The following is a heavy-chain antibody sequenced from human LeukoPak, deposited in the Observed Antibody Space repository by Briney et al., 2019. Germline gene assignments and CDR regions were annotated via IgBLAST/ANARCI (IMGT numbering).Heavy chain of an antibody. J-gene: IGHJ3*01. CDR1: GGFISGYC. D-gene: IGHD3-22*01. CDR3: ARSAHYYYDSASFGVAFDV. Sequence: SETLSLTCAVSGGFISGYCWSWIRQPPGRGLEWVGNIFYTGSTKYNPSLKNRGTISVETYNKQFSLKLSSVTAADTAMYYCARSAHYYYDSASFGVAFDVWGQWTMVTVSS. CDR2: IFYTGST. V-gene: IGHV4-59*01.